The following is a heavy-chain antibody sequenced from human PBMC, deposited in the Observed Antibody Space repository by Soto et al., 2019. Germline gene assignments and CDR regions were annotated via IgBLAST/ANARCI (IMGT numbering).Heavy chain of an antibody. J-gene: IGHJ4*02. CDR1: GFTFSSYV. V-gene: IGHV3-33*01. CDR2: IWYDGSNK. D-gene: IGHD4-4*01. Sequence: PGESLKISCAASGFTFSSYVMHWVRQAPGKGLEWVAFIWYDGSNKYYTDSVKGRFTISRDNSKNTLYLQMNSLRAEDTAVYFCARDLDSNDPRWGQGTLVTVSS. CDR3: ARDLDSNDPR.